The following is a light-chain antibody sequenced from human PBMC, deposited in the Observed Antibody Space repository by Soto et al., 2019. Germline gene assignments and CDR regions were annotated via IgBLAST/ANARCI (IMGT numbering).Light chain of an antibody. CDR1: RSDIGAYNF. Sequence: QSVLTQPASVSGSPGQSITISCTGSRSDIGAYNFVSWYQQHPGKAPKLILYDVNIRPSGVSYRSSGSKSGNTASLTISGLQAEDEADYYCTSWTTSTTMLFGGGTKVTVL. V-gene: IGLV2-14*03. CDR3: TSWTTSTTML. J-gene: IGLJ2*01. CDR2: DVN.